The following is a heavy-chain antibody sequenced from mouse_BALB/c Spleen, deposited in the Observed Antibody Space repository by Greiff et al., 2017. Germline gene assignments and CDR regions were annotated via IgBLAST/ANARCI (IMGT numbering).Heavy chain of an antibody. CDR1: GYTFSSYW. D-gene: IGHD1-1*01. V-gene: IGHV1-9*01. CDR3: ARRGLYGSSYVAY. Sequence: VQLQQSGAELMKPGASVKISCKATGYTFSSYWIEWVKQRPGHGLEWIGEILPGSGSTNYNEKFKGKATFTADTSSNTAYMQLSSLTSEDSAVYYCARRGLYGSSYVAYWGQGTLVTVSA. CDR2: ILPGSGST. J-gene: IGHJ3*01.